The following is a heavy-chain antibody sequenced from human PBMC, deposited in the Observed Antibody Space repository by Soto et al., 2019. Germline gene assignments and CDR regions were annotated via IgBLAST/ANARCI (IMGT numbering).Heavy chain of an antibody. Sequence: PSETLSLTCAVYGGSFSGYYWSWIRQPPGKGLEWIGEINHSGSTNYNPSLKSRVTISVDTSKNQFSLKLSSVTAADTAVYYCAGADFWSGSYYFDYWGQGTLVTVSS. D-gene: IGHD3-3*01. CDR2: INHSGST. J-gene: IGHJ4*02. CDR3: AGADFWSGSYYFDY. CDR1: GGSFSGYY. V-gene: IGHV4-34*01.